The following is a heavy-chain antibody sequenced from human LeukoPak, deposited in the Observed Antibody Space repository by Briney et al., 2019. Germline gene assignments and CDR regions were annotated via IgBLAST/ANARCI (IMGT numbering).Heavy chain of an antibody. D-gene: IGHD5-18*01. CDR2: IRYDGSNK. CDR3: AKTYSYGRYYFDY. Sequence: GGSLRLSCAASGFTFSSYGMHWVRQAPGKGLEWVAFIRYDGSNKYYADSVKGRFTISRDNSKNTLYLQMNSLRAEDTAVYYCAKTYSYGRYYFDYWGQGTLVTVSS. V-gene: IGHV3-30*02. J-gene: IGHJ4*02. CDR1: GFTFSSYG.